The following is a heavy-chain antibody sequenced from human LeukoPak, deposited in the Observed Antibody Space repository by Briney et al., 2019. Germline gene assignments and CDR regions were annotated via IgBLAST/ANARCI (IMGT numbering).Heavy chain of an antibody. D-gene: IGHD3-9*01. CDR1: GYTFTGYH. CDR3: ARVHYDTHDRDGDDY. Sequence: ASVKVSCKASGYTFTGYHMHWVRQAPGQGLEWMGRINPNSGGTNYAQKFQGRVTMTRDTSISTAYMELSRLRSDDTAVYYCARVHYDTHDRDGDDYWGQGTLVTVSS. CDR2: INPNSGGT. J-gene: IGHJ4*02. V-gene: IGHV1-2*06.